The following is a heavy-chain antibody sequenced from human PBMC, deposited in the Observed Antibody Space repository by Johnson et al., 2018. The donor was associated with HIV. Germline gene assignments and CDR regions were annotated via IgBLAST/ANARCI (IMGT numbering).Heavy chain of an antibody. CDR2: ISWNSGSI. Sequence: VQLVESGGGVVQAGRSLRLSCAASGFTFDDYAMHWVRQAPGKGLEWVSGISWNSGSIGYADSVKGRFTISRDNAKNSLYLQMNSLRAADTAVYYCAKDKFMVLENPVDAFDIWGQGTMVTVSS. CDR3: AKDKFMVLENPVDAFDI. V-gene: IGHV3-9*01. CDR1: GFTFDDYA. D-gene: IGHD3-3*01. J-gene: IGHJ3*02.